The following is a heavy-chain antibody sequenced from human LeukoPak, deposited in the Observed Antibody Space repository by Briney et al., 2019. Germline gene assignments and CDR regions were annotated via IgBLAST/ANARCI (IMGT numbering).Heavy chain of an antibody. D-gene: IGHD1-26*01. CDR3: ARVNIVGVTQGTSYFDL. J-gene: IGHJ2*01. V-gene: IGHV4-59*01. CDR1: GGSISSYY. CDR2: MSYSGST. Sequence: PSETLSLTCTVSGGSISSYYWAWIRQSPGKGLEWIGYMSYSGSTNYNPSLKSRVTVSVDTSKNQFSLKLSSVTAADTAVYYCARVNIVGVTQGTSYFDLWGRGSLVTVSS.